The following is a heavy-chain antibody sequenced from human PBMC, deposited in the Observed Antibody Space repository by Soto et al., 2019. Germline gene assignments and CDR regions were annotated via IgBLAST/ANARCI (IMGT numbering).Heavy chain of an antibody. J-gene: IGHJ4*02. Sequence: PGGSLRLASAASTFSLSTSWMHWVRQAPGGGLGWVSRINPDGRTINYADSQKGSFHISRDNANNPLYLQMNILRLEDTAVYFCAAAGNLRFDNWGLGTLVTVSS. CDR2: INPDGRTI. CDR3: AAAGNLRFDN. CDR1: TFSLSTSW. V-gene: IGHV3-74*01. D-gene: IGHD6-13*01.